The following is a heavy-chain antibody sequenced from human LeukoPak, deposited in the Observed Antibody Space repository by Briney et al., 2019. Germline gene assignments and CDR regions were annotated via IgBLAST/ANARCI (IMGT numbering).Heavy chain of an antibody. D-gene: IGHD6-19*01. J-gene: IGHJ5*02. CDR3: ARDSVSSGWYDNWFDP. CDR2: ISSSGSTI. Sequence: GGSLRLSCAASGFTFSSYEMNWVRQAPGKGLEWVSYISSSGSTIYYADSVKGRFTISRDNAKNSLYLQMNSLRAEDTAVYYCARDSVSSGWYDNWFDPWGQGTLVTVSS. V-gene: IGHV3-48*03. CDR1: GFTFSSYE.